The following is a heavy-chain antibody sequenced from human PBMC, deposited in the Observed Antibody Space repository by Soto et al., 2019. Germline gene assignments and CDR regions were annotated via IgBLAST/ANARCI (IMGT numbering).Heavy chain of an antibody. CDR2: IWYDGSNK. J-gene: IGHJ6*03. Sequence: QVQLVESGGGVVQPGRSLRLSCAASGFTFSSYGMHWVRQAPGKGLEWVAVIWYDGSNKYYADSVKGRFTIARDNSKNTLYLQMNGMRAEDTAVYYCARDTLFSGYDNKDYYYYYMDVWGKGTTVTVSS. D-gene: IGHD5-12*01. V-gene: IGHV3-33*01. CDR3: ARDTLFSGYDNKDYYYYYMDV. CDR1: GFTFSSYG.